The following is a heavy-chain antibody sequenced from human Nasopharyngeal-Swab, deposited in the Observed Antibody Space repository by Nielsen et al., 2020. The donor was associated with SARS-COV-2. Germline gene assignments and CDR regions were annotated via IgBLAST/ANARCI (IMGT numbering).Heavy chain of an antibody. CDR2: IGTAGDT. Sequence: LSLTCAASGFTSSSYDMHWVRQATGKGLEWVSAIGTAGDTYYPGSVKGRFTISRENAKNSLYLQMNSLRAGDTAVYYCARERTDCSGGSCYSYGMDVWGQGTTVTVSS. J-gene: IGHJ6*02. D-gene: IGHD2-15*01. CDR3: ARERTDCSGGSCYSYGMDV. CDR1: GFTSSSYD. V-gene: IGHV3-13*01.